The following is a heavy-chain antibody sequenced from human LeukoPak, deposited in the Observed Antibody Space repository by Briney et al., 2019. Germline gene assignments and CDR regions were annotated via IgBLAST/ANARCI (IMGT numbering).Heavy chain of an antibody. V-gene: IGHV5-10-1*01. CDR2: IDPSDSYT. D-gene: IGHD5-18*01. Sequence: GESLRISCKGSGYSFTSYWICWVRQMPGKGLEWMGRIDPSDSYTNYSPSFQGHVTISADKSISTAYLQWSSLKASDTAMYYCATLDTATLNAFDIWGQGTMVTVSS. J-gene: IGHJ3*02. CDR3: ATLDTATLNAFDI. CDR1: GYSFTSYW.